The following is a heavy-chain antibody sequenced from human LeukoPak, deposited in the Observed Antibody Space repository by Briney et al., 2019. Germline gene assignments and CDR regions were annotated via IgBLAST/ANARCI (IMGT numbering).Heavy chain of an antibody. CDR1: GYSISSDYY. CDR2: IYHSGST. CDR3: ASPPTYYYGSGSEFFDY. Sequence: SETLSLTCTVSGYSISSDYYWGWIRQPPGKGLEWIGSIYHSGSTYYNPSLKSRVTISVDTSKNQFSLKLSSVTAADTAVYYCASPPTYYYGSGSEFFDYWGQGTLVTVSS. J-gene: IGHJ4*02. V-gene: IGHV4-38-2*02. D-gene: IGHD3-10*01.